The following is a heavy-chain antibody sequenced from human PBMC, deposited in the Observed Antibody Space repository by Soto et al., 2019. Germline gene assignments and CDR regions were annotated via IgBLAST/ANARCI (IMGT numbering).Heavy chain of an antibody. J-gene: IGHJ5*01. CDR3: ARGRYCLTGRCFPNWFDS. D-gene: IGHD2-15*01. CDR2: IYKSTTT. V-gene: IGHV4-30-4*01. Sequence: QVHLLESGPGLVKPSQTLSLTCSVSGDSISTVDYFWAWIRQPPGQALEYIGYIYKSTTTYYNPSFESRVAISLDTSKSQFSLNVTPVTAADTAVYFCARGRYCLTGRCFPNWFDSWGQGTLVTVSS. CDR1: GDSISTVDYF.